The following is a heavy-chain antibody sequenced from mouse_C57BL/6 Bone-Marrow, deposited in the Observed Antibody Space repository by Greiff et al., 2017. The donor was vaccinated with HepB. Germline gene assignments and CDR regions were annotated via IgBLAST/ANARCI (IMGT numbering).Heavy chain of an antibody. J-gene: IGHJ2*01. CDR2: ISYDGSN. CDR3: AVYYGNSFDY. V-gene: IGHV3-6*01. D-gene: IGHD2-1*01. Sequence: VQLQQSGPGLVKPSQSLSLTCSVTGYSITSGYYWNWIRQFPGNKLEWMGYISYDGSNNYNPSLKNRISITRDTSKNQFFLKLNSVTTEDTATYYCAVYYGNSFDYWGQGTTLTVSS. CDR1: GYSITSGYY.